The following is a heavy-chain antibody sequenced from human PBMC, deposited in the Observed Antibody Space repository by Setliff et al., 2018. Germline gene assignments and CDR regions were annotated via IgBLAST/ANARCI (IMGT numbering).Heavy chain of an antibody. CDR1: GASISSSSYY. CDR3: ARHNYDSSGYYYGGLRLRPLDY. J-gene: IGHJ4*02. CDR2: IYYSGST. V-gene: IGHV4-39*01. D-gene: IGHD3-22*01. Sequence: SETLSLTCTVSGASISSSSYYWGWIRQPPGKGLEWIGSIYYSGSTYYNPSLKSRVTISVDTSKNQFSLKLSSVTAADTAVYYCARHNYDSSGYYYGGLRLRPLDYWGQGTLVTVSS.